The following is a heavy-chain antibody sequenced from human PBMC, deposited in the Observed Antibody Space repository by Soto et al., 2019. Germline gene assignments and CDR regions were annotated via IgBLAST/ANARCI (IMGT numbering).Heavy chain of an antibody. CDR1: GGSISGFY. CDR3: ARGHFCGNDCYFDV. V-gene: IGHV4-4*07. Sequence: SETLSLTCTVAGGSISGFYWSWVRQPAGKGLEWIGRIYSSGATKYNPSLRNRVTMSVDTSTDQYSLNLASMTAADTAVYFCARGHFCGNDCYFDVWGQGTQVTVSS. CDR2: IYSSGAT. D-gene: IGHD2-21*02. J-gene: IGHJ4*02.